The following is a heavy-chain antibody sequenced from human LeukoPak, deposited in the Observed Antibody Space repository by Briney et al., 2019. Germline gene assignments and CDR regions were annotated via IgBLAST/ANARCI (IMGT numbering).Heavy chain of an antibody. CDR3: ARETGENAFDI. Sequence: PGGSLRLSCAASGFTFSSYEMNWVRQAPGKGLEWVSYISSSGSTIYYADSVKSRFTISRDNAKNSLYLQMNSLRAEDTAVYYCARETGENAFDIWGQGTMVTVSS. D-gene: IGHD7-27*01. CDR2: ISSSGSTI. V-gene: IGHV3-48*03. J-gene: IGHJ3*02. CDR1: GFTFSSYE.